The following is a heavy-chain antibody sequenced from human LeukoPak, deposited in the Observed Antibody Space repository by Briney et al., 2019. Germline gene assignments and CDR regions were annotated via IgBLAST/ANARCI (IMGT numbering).Heavy chain of an antibody. J-gene: IGHJ6*03. D-gene: IGHD3-10*01. CDR1: GGSFSGYY. Sequence: SETLSLTCAVYGGSFSGYYWSWIRQPPGKGREWIGEINHSGSTNYNPSLKRRVTISVDTSKNQFSLELSSVTAADTAVYYCARSVVRYYGSGSYYGYYYYMDVWGKGTTVTVSS. CDR3: ARSVVRYYGSGSYYGYYYYMDV. CDR2: INHSGST. V-gene: IGHV4-34*01.